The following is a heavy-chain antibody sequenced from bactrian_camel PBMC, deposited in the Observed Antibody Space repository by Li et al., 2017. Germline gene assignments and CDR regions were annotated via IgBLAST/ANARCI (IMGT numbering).Heavy chain of an antibody. CDR3: VRQMAADNY. CDR1: GYNIDIAC. CDR2: IDNGGADT. J-gene: IGHJ4*01. D-gene: IGHD1*01. V-gene: IGHV3S40*01. Sequence: VQLVESGGGSVQAGGSLRLSCAVTGYNIDIACMRWFRRAPGKGLEWVSTIDNGGADTYCADSVKGRFTISRDNAKNTVYLQMNSLKPEDTHVYYCVRQMAADNYWGQGTQVTVS.